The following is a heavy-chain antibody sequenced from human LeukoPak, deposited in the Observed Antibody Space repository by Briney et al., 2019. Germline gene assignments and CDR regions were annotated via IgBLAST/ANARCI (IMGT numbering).Heavy chain of an antibody. CDR2: IYHSGST. J-gene: IGHJ3*02. CDR1: GGSISSSTW. Sequence: SGTLSLTCAVSGGSISSSTWWSWVRQPPGKGLEWIGEIYHSGSTNYNPSLKSRVTISIDKSKSQFSLKLSSVTAADTAVYYCAACITIFGVVGDAFDIWGQGTMVTVSS. CDR3: AACITIFGVVGDAFDI. V-gene: IGHV4-4*02. D-gene: IGHD3-3*01.